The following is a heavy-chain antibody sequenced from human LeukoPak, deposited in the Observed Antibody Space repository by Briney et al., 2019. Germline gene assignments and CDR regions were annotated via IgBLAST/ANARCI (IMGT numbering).Heavy chain of an antibody. CDR3: ARGVGDYDFWSGAIDY. D-gene: IGHD3-3*01. CDR1: GGSFSGYY. Sequence: SETPSLTCAVYGGSFSGYYWSWIRQPPGKGLEWIGEINHSGSTNYNPSLKSRVTISVDTSKNQFSLKLSSVTAADTAVYYCARGVGDYDFWSGAIDYWGQGTLVTVSS. V-gene: IGHV4-34*01. J-gene: IGHJ4*02. CDR2: INHSGST.